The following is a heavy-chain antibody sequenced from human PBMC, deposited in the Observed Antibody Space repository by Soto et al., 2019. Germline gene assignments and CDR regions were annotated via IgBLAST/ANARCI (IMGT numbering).Heavy chain of an antibody. CDR3: ARDPFLQFYSIDF. D-gene: IGHD2-15*01. Sequence: QVQLVQSGAEVKKTGASVKLSCQASGFAFSTYYFHWVRQAPGQGLGWMGWISGYNGNTKYAEIFQDRLTITSDAAASTVYMELYGLRSEDTAVYFCARDPFLQFYSIDFWGQGTLVTVSA. J-gene: IGHJ4*02. CDR2: ISGYNGNT. CDR1: GFAFSTYY. V-gene: IGHV1-3*01.